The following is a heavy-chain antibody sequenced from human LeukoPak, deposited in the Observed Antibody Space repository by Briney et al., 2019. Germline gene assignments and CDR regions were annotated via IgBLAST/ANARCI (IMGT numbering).Heavy chain of an antibody. V-gene: IGHV1-3*01. CDR3: ARDFSSSWLYYYYYYGMDV. D-gene: IGHD6-13*01. Sequence: ASVKVSCKASGYTFTSYAMHWARQAPGQRLEWMGWINAGNGNTKYSQKFQGRVTITRDTSASTAYMELSSLRSEDTAVYYCARDFSSSWLYYYYYYGMDVWGQGTTVTDSS. CDR2: INAGNGNT. CDR1: GYTFTSYA. J-gene: IGHJ6*02.